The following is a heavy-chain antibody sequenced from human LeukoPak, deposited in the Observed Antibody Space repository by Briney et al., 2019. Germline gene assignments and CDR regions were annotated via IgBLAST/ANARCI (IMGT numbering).Heavy chain of an antibody. V-gene: IGHV4-31*11. CDR2: IYYSGST. J-gene: IGHJ4*02. CDR1: GGSISSGGYY. Sequence: SETLSLTFAVSGGSISSGGYYWSWIRQHPGKGLEWIGYIYYSGSTYYNPSLKSRVTISVDTSKNQFSLKLSSVTAADTAVYYCARGTIVPAAMAFDYWGQGTLVTVSS. D-gene: IGHD2-2*01. CDR3: ARGTIVPAAMAFDY.